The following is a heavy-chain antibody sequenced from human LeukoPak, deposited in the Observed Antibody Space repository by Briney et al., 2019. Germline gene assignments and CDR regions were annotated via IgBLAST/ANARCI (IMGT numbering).Heavy chain of an antibody. V-gene: IGHV1-2*02. D-gene: IGHD2-2*02. Sequence: ASVKVSCKASGYTFSIYYMHWVRQAPGQGLEWMGWINPNGGATSYAQRFQGRVTVTRDTSISTAYMELSGLTSDDTAVYYCARNPPYCTSTSCYNDYWGQGTLVTVSS. CDR3: ARNPPYCTSTSCYNDY. CDR2: INPNGGAT. J-gene: IGHJ4*02. CDR1: GYTFSIYY.